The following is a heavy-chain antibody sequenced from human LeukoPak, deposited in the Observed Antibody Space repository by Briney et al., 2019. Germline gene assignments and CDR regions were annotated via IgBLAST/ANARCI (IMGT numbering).Heavy chain of an antibody. CDR1: GGSISSYY. J-gene: IGHJ4*02. CDR2: IYYSGST. V-gene: IGHV4-59*01. Sequence: SETLSLTCTVSGGSISSYYWSWIRQPPGEGLEWVGYIYYSGSTNYNPSLKSRVTISVDTSKNQFSLKLSSVTAADTAVYYCARVRVGFDYWGQGTLVTVSS. D-gene: IGHD1-26*01. CDR3: ARVRVGFDY.